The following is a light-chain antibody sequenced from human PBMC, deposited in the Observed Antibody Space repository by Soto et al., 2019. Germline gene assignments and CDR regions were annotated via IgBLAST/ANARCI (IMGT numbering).Light chain of an antibody. CDR1: RSFASSY. V-gene: IGKV3-20*01. Sequence: EIVLTQSPVTLSLSPGERATLSCRASRSFASSYLGWYQQKPGQAHRLLIYAASTRATGIPDRFSGSGSATDFTLTISRLEPEDSAVYYCQHYDSSPPYTFGQGTKLEIK. CDR2: AAS. CDR3: QHYDSSPPYT. J-gene: IGKJ2*01.